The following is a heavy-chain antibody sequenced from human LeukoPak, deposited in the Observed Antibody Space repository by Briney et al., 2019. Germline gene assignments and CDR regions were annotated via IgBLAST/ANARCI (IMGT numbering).Heavy chain of an antibody. Sequence: GGSLRLSCAASGFSFGTYGMNWVRQAPGKGLEWVSYISASSSTIYYADSVKGRFTISRDNAKNSLYLQVNGLRDEDTAVYYCARGAGSGYFDYWGQGTLVTVSS. V-gene: IGHV3-48*02. CDR2: ISASSSTI. CDR3: ARGAGSGYFDY. J-gene: IGHJ4*02. CDR1: GFSFGTYG. D-gene: IGHD6-19*01.